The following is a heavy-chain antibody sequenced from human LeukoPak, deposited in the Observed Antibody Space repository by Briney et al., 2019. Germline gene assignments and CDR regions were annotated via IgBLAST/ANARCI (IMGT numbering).Heavy chain of an antibody. D-gene: IGHD1-7*01. CDR3: TTRTTTTIY. CDR2: IASNTDGGTT. J-gene: IGHJ4*02. CDR1: GFTFSNAW. Sequence: GGSLRLSCAASGFTFSNAWMNWVRQAPGKGLEWVGRIASNTDGGTTDYAAPVKGRFTISRDDSKNALYLQMNSLKTEDTALYYCTTRTTTTIYWGQGTLVTVSS. V-gene: IGHV3-15*07.